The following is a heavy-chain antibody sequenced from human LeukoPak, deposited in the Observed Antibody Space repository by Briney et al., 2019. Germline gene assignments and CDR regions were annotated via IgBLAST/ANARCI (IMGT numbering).Heavy chain of an antibody. CDR3: ARGRVVVAAPIDY. Sequence: PGGSLRLSCAASGFTFTSYAMSWVRQAPGKGLEWVSAITSSGDTTYYADSVKGRFTLSRDNSKNTLDLQMNSLRAEDTAVYFCARGRVVVAAPIDYWGQGTLVTVSS. CDR2: ITSSGDTT. J-gene: IGHJ4*02. D-gene: IGHD2-15*01. CDR1: GFTFTSYA. V-gene: IGHV3-23*01.